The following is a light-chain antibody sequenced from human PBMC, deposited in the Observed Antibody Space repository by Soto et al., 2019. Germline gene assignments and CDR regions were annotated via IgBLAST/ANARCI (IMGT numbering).Light chain of an antibody. CDR2: WAS. CDR3: HQYYGTPYT. CDR1: QSVFYSSNNKNY. Sequence: DFVMTQSPDSLAVSLGERATINCKSSQSVFYSSNNKNYLAWYQLKSGQPPKLLIYWASTREFGVPDRFSGSGSGTDFTLTISSLQAEDVAVYYCHQYYGTPYTFGQGTKLEIK. J-gene: IGKJ2*01. V-gene: IGKV4-1*01.